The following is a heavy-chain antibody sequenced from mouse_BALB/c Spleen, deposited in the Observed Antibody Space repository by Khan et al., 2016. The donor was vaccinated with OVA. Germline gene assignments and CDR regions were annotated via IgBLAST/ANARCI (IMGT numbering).Heavy chain of an antibody. CDR2: ILPGRGNI. V-gene: IGHV1-9*01. CDR1: GYTFSNYW. CDR3: ASGAGTTYGMDY. D-gene: IGHD4-1*01. Sequence: QIQLVQSGAELMKPGASVKISCKTTGYTFSNYWIEWIKQRPGHGLEWIGEILPGRGNINYNEKFKGKATFTADTYSNIAYMQLNSLTSEDSAVFYCASGAGTTYGMDYWGQGTSVTVSS. J-gene: IGHJ4*01.